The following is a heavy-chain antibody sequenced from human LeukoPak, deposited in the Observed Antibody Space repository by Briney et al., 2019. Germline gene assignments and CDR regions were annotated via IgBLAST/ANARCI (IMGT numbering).Heavy chain of an antibody. CDR2: IYYSGTT. V-gene: IGHV4-59*12. CDR3: AKAPYDSSGWNFDY. D-gene: IGHD3-22*01. J-gene: IGHJ4*02. CDR1: GDSINNNF. Sequence: SETLSLTCTVSGDSINNNFWSWIRQPPGKGLEWIGYIYYSGTTNYNPSLKSRVTISVDTSKNQFSLKLSSVTAADTAVYYCAKAPYDSSGWNFDYWGQGTLVTVSS.